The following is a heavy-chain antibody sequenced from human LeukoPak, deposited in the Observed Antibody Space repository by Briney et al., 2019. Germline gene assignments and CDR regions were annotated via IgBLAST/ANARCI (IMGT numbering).Heavy chain of an antibody. CDR3: AKAPFYSEYYYYYGMDV. V-gene: IGHV3-23*01. Sequence: PGGSLRLSCAASGFTFSSYAMSWVRQAPGKGLEWVSAISGSGGSTYYADSVKGRFTISRDNSKNTLYLQMNSLRAEDTAVYYCAKAPFYSEYYYYYGMDVWGQGTTVTVSS. CDR1: GFTFSSYA. CDR2: ISGSGGST. D-gene: IGHD2/OR15-2a*01. J-gene: IGHJ6*02.